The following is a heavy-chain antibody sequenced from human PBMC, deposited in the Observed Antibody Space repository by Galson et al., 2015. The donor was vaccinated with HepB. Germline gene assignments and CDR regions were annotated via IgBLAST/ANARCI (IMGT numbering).Heavy chain of an antibody. CDR2: IYSGGGT. CDR1: GFTVSSNY. CDR3: ARDLSGDRAFVI. Sequence: SLRLSCAASGFTVSSNYMTWVRQAPGKGLEWVSVIYSGGGTDYADSVKGRFTISRDNSKNTLYLQMNILRAEDTAVYFCARDLSGDRAFVIWGQGTMVTVSS. D-gene: IGHD7-27*01. V-gene: IGHV3-53*01. J-gene: IGHJ3*02.